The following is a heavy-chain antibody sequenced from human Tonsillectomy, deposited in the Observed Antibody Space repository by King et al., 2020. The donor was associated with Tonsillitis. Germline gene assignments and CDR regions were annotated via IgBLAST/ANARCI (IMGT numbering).Heavy chain of an antibody. CDR1: GFTFSSYT. CDR2: ISDSVGRA. CDR3: AKAVGGYYYMDY. Sequence: VQLVESGGGLVQPGGSLRLSCAASGFTFSSYTMTWVRQAPGQGLEWVSAISDSVGRASYSDSVKGRFTISMDNYNNTLYLQMSSLRAEDTAVYYCAKAVGGYYYMDYWGQGTLVTVSS. J-gene: IGHJ4*02. V-gene: IGHV3-23*04. D-gene: IGHD3-3*01.